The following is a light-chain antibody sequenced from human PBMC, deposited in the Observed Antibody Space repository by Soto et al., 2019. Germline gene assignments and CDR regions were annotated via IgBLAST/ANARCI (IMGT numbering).Light chain of an antibody. V-gene: IGKV1-5*03. CDR1: QSISSW. CDR2: KGF. Sequence: DIQMTQSPSTLSASVGDRVTITFRSSQSISSWFAWDQQKPGKAPKLLIYKGFSLESGVPLRFSGSGSGTEFTLTISSLQPDDFATYYCQQYNSYWTFGQGTKVDIK. CDR3: QQYNSYWT. J-gene: IGKJ1*01.